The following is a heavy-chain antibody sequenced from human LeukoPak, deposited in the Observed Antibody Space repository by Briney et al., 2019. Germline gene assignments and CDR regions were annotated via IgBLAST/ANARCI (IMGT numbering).Heavy chain of an antibody. V-gene: IGHV3-7*01. J-gene: IGHJ4*02. CDR1: GFTFNAFW. CDR3: ARARRGSSGWRFDY. D-gene: IGHD6-19*01. CDR2: IKEDGREK. Sequence: PGGSLRLSCAASGFTFNAFWMNWVRQAPGKGPEWVASIKEDGREKFYVDSVKGRFTISRDTAKKSLYLQMDRLGAEDTAVYYCARARRGSSGWRFDYWGQGTLVTVSS.